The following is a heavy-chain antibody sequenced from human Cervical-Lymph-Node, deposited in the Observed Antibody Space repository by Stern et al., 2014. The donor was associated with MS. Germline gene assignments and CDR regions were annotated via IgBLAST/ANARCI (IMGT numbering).Heavy chain of an antibody. J-gene: IGHJ6*02. D-gene: IGHD2-8*01. Sequence: QVQLAQSGAEVKKPASSAKVSCKASGRTMSSHSMSWMRQAPGRGLARMGRILPVVGMTNYAQSYLGRLTITADRSTHTVYMELNNLRSEDTAVYYCARASNDFYYGMDVWGQGTTVTVS. CDR3: ARASNDFYYGMDV. CDR1: GRTMSSHS. CDR2: ILPVVGMT. V-gene: IGHV1-69*09.